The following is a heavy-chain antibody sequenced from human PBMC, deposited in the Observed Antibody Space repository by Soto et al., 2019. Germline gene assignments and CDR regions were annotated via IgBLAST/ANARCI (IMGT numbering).Heavy chain of an antibody. D-gene: IGHD3-10*01. Sequence: SDTQSLTCTFSGASSSSGGYYGSWIRQHPGKGLEWIGYIYYSRSTYYTPSLKSRVTISVDTSKNQFSLKLSSVTAAHTAVYYCARAAGSERYYYGTDAWRSGSKVTVVS. CDR3: ARAAGSERYYYGTDA. V-gene: IGHV4-31*03. J-gene: IGHJ6*04. CDR2: IYYSRST. CDR1: GASSSSGGYY.